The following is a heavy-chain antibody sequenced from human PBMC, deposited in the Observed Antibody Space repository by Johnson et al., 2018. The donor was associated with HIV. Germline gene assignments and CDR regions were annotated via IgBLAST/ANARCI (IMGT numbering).Heavy chain of an antibody. Sequence: VQLVESGGVVVQPGGSLRLSCAASGFTFDDYAMHWVRQAPGKGLEWVSLISWDGGSTYYADSVKGRFTISRDNSKNTLYLQMNSLLPEDTAVYYCAKSDSGYDAFDIWGQGTMVTVSS. J-gene: IGHJ3*02. CDR1: GFTFDDYA. V-gene: IGHV3-43*01. CDR3: AKSDSGYDAFDI. CDR2: ISWDGGST. D-gene: IGHD5-12*01.